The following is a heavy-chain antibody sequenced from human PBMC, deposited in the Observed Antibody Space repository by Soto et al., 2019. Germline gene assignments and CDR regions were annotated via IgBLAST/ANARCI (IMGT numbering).Heavy chain of an antibody. Sequence: EVQLVESGGGLVKPGGSLRLACAASGFTFSSFSMIWVRQAPGKGLEWVSSITSSSSYISYADSVKGRFTISRDNAENSLYRQMDSLRAEDTAVYYGARGGKGILGVPNSWGQGTLVTVSS. V-gene: IGHV3-21*01. D-gene: IGHD5-18*01. CDR3: ARGGKGILGVPNS. CDR1: GFTFSSFS. J-gene: IGHJ4*02. CDR2: ITSSSSYI.